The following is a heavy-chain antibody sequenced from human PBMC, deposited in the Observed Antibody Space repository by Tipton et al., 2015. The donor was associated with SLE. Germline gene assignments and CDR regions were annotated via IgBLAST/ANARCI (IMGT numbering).Heavy chain of an antibody. CDR1: GGSISSYY. J-gene: IGHJ5*02. CDR3: ARLIAAAGTGWFDP. Sequence: TLSLTCTVSGGSISSYYWSWIRQPPGKGLEWIGYIYYSGSTNYNPSLKSRVTVSVDTSKNQFSLKLSSVTAADTAVYYCARLIAAAGTGWFDPWGQGTLVTVSS. D-gene: IGHD6-13*01. V-gene: IGHV4-59*08. CDR2: IYYSGST.